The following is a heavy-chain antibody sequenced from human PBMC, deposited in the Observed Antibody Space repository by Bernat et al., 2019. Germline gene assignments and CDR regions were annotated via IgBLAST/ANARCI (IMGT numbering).Heavy chain of an antibody. CDR3: ARLEQWLVHCMDY. J-gene: IGHJ4*02. D-gene: IGHD6-19*01. CDR1: GGSISSSSYY. CDR2: IYYSGST. Sequence: QLQLQESGPGLVKPSETLSLTCTVSGGSISSSSYYWGWIRQPPGKGLEWIGSIYYSGSTYYNPSLKSRVTISVDTSKNQFSLKLSSVTAADTAVYYCARLEQWLVHCMDYWGQGTLVTVSS. V-gene: IGHV4-39*01.